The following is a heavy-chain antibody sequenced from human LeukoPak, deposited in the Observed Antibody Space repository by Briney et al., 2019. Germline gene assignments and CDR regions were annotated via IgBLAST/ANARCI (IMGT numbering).Heavy chain of an antibody. D-gene: IGHD5-18*01. CDR1: GFTFSSYE. CDR2: ITSSAGTI. J-gene: IGHJ4*02. CDR3: ARVHHNTAMVDIDY. Sequence: GGSLRLSCAASGFTFSSYEMHRVRQAPGKGLEWISYITSSAGTIYYADSVKGRFTISRDNAKSSLYLQMNSLRVEDTAVYYCARVHHNTAMVDIDYWGQGTLVTVSS. V-gene: IGHV3-48*03.